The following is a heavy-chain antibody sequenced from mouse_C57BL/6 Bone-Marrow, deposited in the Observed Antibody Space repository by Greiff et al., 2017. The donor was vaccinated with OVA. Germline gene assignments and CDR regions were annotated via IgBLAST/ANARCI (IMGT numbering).Heavy chain of an antibody. CDR3: ARHYYRVDYYAMDY. V-gene: IGHV4-1*01. Sequence: GIDFSRYWMSWVRRAPGKGLEWIGEINPDSSTINYAPSLKDKFIISRDNAKNTLYLQMSKVRSEDTALYYCARHYYRVDYYAMDYWGQGTSVTVSS. D-gene: IGHD1-1*01. J-gene: IGHJ4*01. CDR2: INPDSSTI. CDR1: GIDFSRYW.